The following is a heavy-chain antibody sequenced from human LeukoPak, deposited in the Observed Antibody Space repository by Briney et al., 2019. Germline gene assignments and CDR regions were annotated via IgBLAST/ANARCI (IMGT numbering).Heavy chain of an antibody. CDR3: ATCSWLVYFYFDY. CDR1: GYTFTSYY. Sequence: ASVKVSCKASGYTFTSYYMHWVRQAPGQGLEWMGIINPSGGSTSYAQKFQGRVTMTTDTSTSTAYMELRSLRSDDTAVYYCATCSWLVYFYFDYWGQGTLVTVSS. V-gene: IGHV1-46*01. J-gene: IGHJ4*02. CDR2: INPSGGST. D-gene: IGHD6-19*01.